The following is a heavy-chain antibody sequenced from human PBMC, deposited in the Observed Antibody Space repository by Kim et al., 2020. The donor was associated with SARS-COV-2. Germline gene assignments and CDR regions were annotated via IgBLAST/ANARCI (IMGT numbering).Heavy chain of an antibody. J-gene: IGHJ4*02. CDR2: IFWNSGTV. CDR1: GFTFDDYA. CDR3: VKDRAGGLFFFFVF. D-gene: IGHD3-16*01. V-gene: IGHV3-9*01. Sequence: GGSLRLSCAASGFTFDDYAMHWVRQAPGKGLEWVSGIFWNSGTVVYADSVKGRFTISRDNDRNFLYLQMNSLRTEDTALYYCVKDRAGGLFFFFVFWGQG.